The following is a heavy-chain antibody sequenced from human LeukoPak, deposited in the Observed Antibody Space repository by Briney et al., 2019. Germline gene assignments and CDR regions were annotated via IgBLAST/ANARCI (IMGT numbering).Heavy chain of an antibody. CDR3: AKGIYSSGWSYFDY. J-gene: IGHJ4*01. D-gene: IGHD6-19*01. CDR1: GFTFSNSA. V-gene: IGHV3-23*01. Sequence: GGSLRLSCTASGFTFSNSAMSWVRQAPGKGLEWVSTLSGSGITTYYADSVKGRFTISRDNSKNTLYLQMNSLRAEDTAVYYCAKGIYSSGWSYFDYWGHGTLVTVSS. CDR2: LSGSGITT.